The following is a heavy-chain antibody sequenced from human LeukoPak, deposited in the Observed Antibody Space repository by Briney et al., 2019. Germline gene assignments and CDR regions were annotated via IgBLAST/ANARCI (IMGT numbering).Heavy chain of an antibody. Sequence: PSETLSLTCTVSGGSISSYYCSWIRQPPGKGLEWIGYIYYSGSTNYNPSLKSRVTISVDTSKHQFSLKLSSVTAADTAVYYCARDYDRSGHSLDWGQGTLVTVSS. D-gene: IGHD3-22*01. CDR2: IYYSGST. CDR1: GGSISSYY. J-gene: IGHJ1*01. CDR3: ARDYDRSGHSLD. V-gene: IGHV4-59*12.